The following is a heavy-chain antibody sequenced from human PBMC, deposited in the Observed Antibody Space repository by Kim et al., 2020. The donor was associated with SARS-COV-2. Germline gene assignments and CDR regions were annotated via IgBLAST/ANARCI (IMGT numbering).Heavy chain of an antibody. V-gene: IGHV3-7*03. CDR3: ARDRSPRATDY. J-gene: IGHJ4*02. Sequence: GGSLRLSCATSGFSFSLSWMSWVRQAPGKGLEWVANIKPDGSVTFYVDSVKGRFTISRDNARSSVFLQMSSLRAEDTAMYYCARDRSPRATDYWGQGTLVTVSS. D-gene: IGHD1-26*01. CDR1: GFSFSLSW. CDR2: IKPDGSVT.